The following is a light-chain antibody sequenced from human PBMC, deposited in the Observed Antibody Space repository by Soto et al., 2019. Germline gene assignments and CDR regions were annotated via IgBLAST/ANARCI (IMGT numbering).Light chain of an antibody. V-gene: IGKV1-9*01. CDR2: AAS. Sequence: DIQLTQSPSFLSASVGDRVTITCRASQGINIFLAWFQQKPGKAPNLLISAASTLQSGVPSRFSGSGSETEFTLTITSLQPDDFATYYCQHYNTYSTFTFGPGTKVDIK. CDR3: QHYNTYSTFT. CDR1: QGINIF. J-gene: IGKJ3*01.